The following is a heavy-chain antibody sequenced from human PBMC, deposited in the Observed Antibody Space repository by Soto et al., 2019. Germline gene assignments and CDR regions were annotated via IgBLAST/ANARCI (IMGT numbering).Heavy chain of an antibody. CDR2: IYHTGNT. V-gene: IGHV4-30-4*01. Sequence: QVQLHQSGPGLVKPSQTLSRECNVIGGSVNTGDNYWSWVRQSPGRGLEWIGYIYHTGNTFYKPALENRVTMSVDASKNQFSLTLTSVTAADTAVYFCAREPLDGMDVWGQGTNVTVSS. CDR3: AREPLDGMDV. J-gene: IGHJ6*02. CDR1: GGSVNTGDNY.